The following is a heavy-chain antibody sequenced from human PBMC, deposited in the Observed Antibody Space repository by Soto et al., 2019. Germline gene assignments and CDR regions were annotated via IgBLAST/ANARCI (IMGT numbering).Heavy chain of an antibody. D-gene: IGHD6-13*01. CDR1: GFTFSSYG. V-gene: IGHV3-33*01. CDR2: IWYDGSNK. CDR3: ARVDSSSWYNYYYYYGMDV. Sequence: QVQLVESGGGVVQPGRSLRLSCAASGFTFSSYGMHWVRQAPGKGLEWVAVIWYDGSNKYYADSVKGRFTISRDNSKNTLYLQMNSLRAEDTAVYYCARVDSSSWYNYYYYYGMDVWGQGTTVTVSS. J-gene: IGHJ6*02.